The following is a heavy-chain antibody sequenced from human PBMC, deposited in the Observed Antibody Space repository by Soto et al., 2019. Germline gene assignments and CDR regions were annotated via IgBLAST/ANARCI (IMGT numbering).Heavy chain of an antibody. J-gene: IGHJ6*03. CDR3: ARGSTETSYYYYYFMDV. CDR2: IYYSGST. CDR1: GDSISSGGYY. V-gene: IGHV4-31*03. Sequence: QVQLQESGPGLVKPSQTLSVTCTVSGDSISSGGYYWSWIRQHPGKGLEWIGYIYYSGSTYYNPSLKSRVTISVDTSKNQFSLKLSSVTAADTAVYYCARGSTETSYYYYYFMDVWGKGTTVTVSS. D-gene: IGHD4-4*01.